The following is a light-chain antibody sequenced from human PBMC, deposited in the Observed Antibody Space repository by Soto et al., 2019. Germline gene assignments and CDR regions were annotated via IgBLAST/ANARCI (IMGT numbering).Light chain of an antibody. CDR2: EVT. CDR1: SSDVGGYNY. Sequence: QAALTQPASVSGSPGQSITISCAGTSSDVGGYNYVSWYQQHPGKAPKLMIYEVTNRPSGVSTRFSGSKSGNTASLTISGLQAEDEAQYYCSSYTSNTTLVAFGSGTKVTVL. J-gene: IGLJ1*01. CDR3: SSYTSNTTLVA. V-gene: IGLV2-14*01.